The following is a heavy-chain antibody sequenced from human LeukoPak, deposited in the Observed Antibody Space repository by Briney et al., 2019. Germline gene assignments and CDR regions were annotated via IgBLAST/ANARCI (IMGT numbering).Heavy chain of an antibody. CDR2: IIPIHGIA. Sequence: GASVKVSCKASGGTSSSYTISWVRQAPGQGLEWMGRIIPIHGIANYAQKFQGRVTITADKSTSTAYMELSSLKSEDTPGYNRAISPMVEQLSWCDPWGQGTLVTVSS. V-gene: IGHV1-69*02. CDR3: AISPMVEQLSWCDP. D-gene: IGHD5-24*01. CDR1: GGTSSSYT. J-gene: IGHJ5*02.